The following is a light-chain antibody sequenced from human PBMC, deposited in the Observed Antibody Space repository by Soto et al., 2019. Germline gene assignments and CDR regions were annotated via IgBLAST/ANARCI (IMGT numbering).Light chain of an antibody. CDR1: QGIRTY. Sequence: IHLTQSPSSLSASVVDRFTITFLASQGIRTYLAWYQQKPGKAPKLLIYSASTLQSGVPSRFSGSGSGTDFTLTISSLQPEDFATYYCLQVDVYPWTFGQGTKVDIK. J-gene: IGKJ1*01. CDR2: SAS. CDR3: LQVDVYPWT. V-gene: IGKV1-9*01.